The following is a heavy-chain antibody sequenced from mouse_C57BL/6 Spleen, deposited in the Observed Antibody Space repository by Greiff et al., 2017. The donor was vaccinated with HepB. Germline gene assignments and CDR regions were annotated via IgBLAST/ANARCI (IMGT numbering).Heavy chain of an antibody. D-gene: IGHD1-3*01. V-gene: IGHV1-66*01. CDR3: ARKGSGHGWYFDV. J-gene: IGHJ1*03. Sequence: VKLMESGPELVKPGASVKISCKASGYSFTSYYIHWVKQRPGQGLEWIGWIYPGSGNTKYNEKFKGKATLTADTSSSTAYMQLSSLTSEDSAVYYCARKGSGHGWYFDVWGTGTTVTVSS. CDR1: GYSFTSYY. CDR2: IYPGSGNT.